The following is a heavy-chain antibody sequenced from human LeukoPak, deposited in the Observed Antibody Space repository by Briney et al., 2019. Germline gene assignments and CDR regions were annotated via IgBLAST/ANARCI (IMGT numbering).Heavy chain of an antibody. Sequence: PSETLSLTCTVSSGSISTYYWSWIRQPPGRDLEWLGDINYNGNTKYNPSLQSRVTLSVDTSKNQFSLRLTSVSATDTAVYYCACLSVAHNNYFDYWGQGILVTVS. V-gene: IGHV4-59*08. J-gene: IGHJ4*02. CDR2: INYNGNT. CDR1: SGSISTYY. CDR3: ACLSVAHNNYFDY. D-gene: IGHD6-19*01.